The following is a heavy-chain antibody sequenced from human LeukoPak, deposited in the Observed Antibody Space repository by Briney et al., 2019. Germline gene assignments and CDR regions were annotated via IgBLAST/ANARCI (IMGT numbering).Heavy chain of an antibody. J-gene: IGHJ1*01. D-gene: IGHD3-10*01. V-gene: IGHV3-74*01. Sequence: GGSLRLSCVASGFTFGKYWMHWVRQAPGKELVCISRINNDGSTVYADSVAGRFAISRDNARDTLYLQMNSLRVEDTAVYYCARDYYGSIDLWGQGTLVTVSS. CDR3: ARDYYGSIDL. CDR2: INNDGST. CDR1: GFTFGKYW.